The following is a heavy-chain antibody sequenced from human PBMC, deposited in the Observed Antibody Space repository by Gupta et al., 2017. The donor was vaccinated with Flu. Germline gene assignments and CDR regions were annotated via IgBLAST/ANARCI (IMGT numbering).Heavy chain of an antibody. Sequence: VKLVESGGDVVQPGRSLTLSCAASGFTFNSSVFHWVRQATGKGLGWVAHIWYDVSKNNYASSGKGRFTISRDNSMNTVYLQMNTLRAEDAGFYYCARDLSLSSMGVRGKGTTVIVSS. CDR1: GFTFNSSV. D-gene: IGHD2/OR15-2a*01. CDR2: IWYDVSKN. CDR3: ARDLSLSSMGV. V-gene: IGHV3-33*01. J-gene: IGHJ6*03.